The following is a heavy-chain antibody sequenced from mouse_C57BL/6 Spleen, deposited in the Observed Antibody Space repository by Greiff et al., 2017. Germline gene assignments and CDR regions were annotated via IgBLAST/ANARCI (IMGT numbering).Heavy chain of an antibody. J-gene: IGHJ3*01. CDR1: GFTFSSYA. D-gene: IGHD1-1*01. V-gene: IGHV5-4*01. CDR3: AGDDYGSSSFAD. Sequence: DVHLVESGGGLVKPGGSLKLSCAASGFTFSSYAMSWVRQTPGKRLEWVATISDVGSYTYYPDNVKGRFTISRDNAKNNLYLQMRHVKSEDTAMYYCAGDDYGSSSFADGGEGTLDTVSA. CDR2: ISDVGSYT.